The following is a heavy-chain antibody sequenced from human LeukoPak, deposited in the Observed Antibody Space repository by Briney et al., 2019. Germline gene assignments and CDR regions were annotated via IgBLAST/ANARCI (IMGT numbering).Heavy chain of an antibody. Sequence: GGSLRLSCAASGFTCSSYSMNWVRQAPGKGLEWVSSISSSSSYIYYADSVKGRFTISRDNAKNSLYLQMNSLRAEDTAVYYCARDLSLIALTDWGQGTLVTVSS. J-gene: IGHJ4*02. D-gene: IGHD3-22*01. CDR3: ARDLSLIALTD. V-gene: IGHV3-21*04. CDR1: GFTCSSYS. CDR2: ISSSSSYI.